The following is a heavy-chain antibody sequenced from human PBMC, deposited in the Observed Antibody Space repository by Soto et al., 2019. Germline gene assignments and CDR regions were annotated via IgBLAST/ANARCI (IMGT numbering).Heavy chain of an antibody. CDR2: ISAYNGNT. CDR3: ARDQEIFDY. V-gene: IGHV1-18*01. Sequence: QVQLVQSGAEVKKPGASVKVSCQASGYTFTSYGISWMRQAPGQGLEWMGWISAYNGNTNYAQKLQGRVTMTTDTTSRKAYMERRSLSSDEKAVYYCARDQEIFDYWGQGNLVTVSS. CDR1: GYTFTSYG. J-gene: IGHJ4*02.